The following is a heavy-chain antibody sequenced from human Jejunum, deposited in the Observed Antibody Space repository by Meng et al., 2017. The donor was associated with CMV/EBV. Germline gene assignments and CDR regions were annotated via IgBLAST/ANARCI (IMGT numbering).Heavy chain of an antibody. D-gene: IGHD3-9*01. Sequence: ASGFTCSSYAMGWVRQAPGKGLEWVSAVSGSGGTTYYADSVKGRFTISRDNTKNTLYLQMNSLRAEDTAVYYCAKGRALTGAYYFDYWGQGTLVTVSS. CDR2: VSGSGGTT. CDR1: GFTCSSYA. J-gene: IGHJ4*02. V-gene: IGHV3-23*01. CDR3: AKGRALTGAYYFDY.